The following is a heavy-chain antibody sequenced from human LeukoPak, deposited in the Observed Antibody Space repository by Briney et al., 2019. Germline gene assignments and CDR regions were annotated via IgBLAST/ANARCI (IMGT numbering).Heavy chain of an antibody. J-gene: IGHJ3*02. D-gene: IGHD1-26*01. V-gene: IGHV1-2*02. CDR2: INPNSGGT. CDR1: GYTFTGYY. Sequence: VASVEVSCKASGYTFTGYYMHWVRQAPGQGLEWMGWINPNSGGTNYAQKLQGRVTMTTDTSTSTAYMELRSLRSDDTAVYYCARDPWRGSYLRDAFDIWGQGTMVTVSS. CDR3: ARDPWRGSYLRDAFDI.